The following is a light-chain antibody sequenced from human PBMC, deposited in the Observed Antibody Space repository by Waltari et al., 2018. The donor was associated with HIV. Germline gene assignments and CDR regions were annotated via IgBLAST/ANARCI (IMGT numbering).Light chain of an antibody. CDR2: GAS. CDR1: QSVSSSY. V-gene: IGKV3-20*01. Sequence: EIILTQSPPTLSVSPGERATLSCWASQSVSSSYLAWYQQRPGQAPRLLISGASNRATGVPDRISGSGSGTQFTLTISRMQPEDFALYYCQQYGTSPITFGGGTRVEIK. J-gene: IGKJ4*01. CDR3: QQYGTSPIT.